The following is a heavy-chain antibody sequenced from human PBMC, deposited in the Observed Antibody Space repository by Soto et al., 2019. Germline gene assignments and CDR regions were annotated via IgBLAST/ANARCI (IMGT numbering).Heavy chain of an antibody. CDR2: IYYSGST. CDR1: GGSISSSSSY. CDR3: ARHPEAAAGTYWYFDL. Sequence: PSETLSLTCTVSGGSISSSSSYWGWIRQPPGKGLECIGSIYYSGSTYYNPSLKSRVTISVDPSKHQFSLKLSAVTAAETVAYYCARHPEAAAGTYWYFDLWGRGTLLTVSS. V-gene: IGHV4-39*01. J-gene: IGHJ2*01. D-gene: IGHD6-13*01.